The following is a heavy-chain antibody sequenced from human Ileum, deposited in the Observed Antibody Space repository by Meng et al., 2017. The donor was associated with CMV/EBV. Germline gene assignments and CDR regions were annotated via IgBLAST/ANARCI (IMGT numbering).Heavy chain of an antibody. CDR1: GYTFTSYG. J-gene: IGHJ4*02. V-gene: IGHV1-3*04. CDR2: INTDNGDT. Sequence: QVQLVQSGAEVKKPGASVKVSCKASGYTFTSYGMHWVRQAPGQRLEWMGWINTDNGDTGYSQKFQGRVTITRDTSANTVYMDLSSLRSEDTSVYYCARETHNSGNWDYWGQGTLVVASS. CDR3: ARETHNSGNWDY. D-gene: IGHD3-10*01.